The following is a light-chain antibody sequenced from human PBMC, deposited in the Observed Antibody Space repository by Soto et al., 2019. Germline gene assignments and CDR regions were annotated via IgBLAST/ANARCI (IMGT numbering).Light chain of an antibody. Sequence: QSVLTQPPSVSAAPGQKVTISCSGTSSNIESHSVSWYQRLPGTAPKLLIYEDSVRPSGIPDRFSGSKSGTSATLGITGLQPGDEAEYYCGAWDTSLSAGVFGGGTQLTVL. CDR1: SSNIESHS. V-gene: IGLV1-51*02. CDR3: GAWDTSLSAGV. CDR2: EDS. J-gene: IGLJ7*01.